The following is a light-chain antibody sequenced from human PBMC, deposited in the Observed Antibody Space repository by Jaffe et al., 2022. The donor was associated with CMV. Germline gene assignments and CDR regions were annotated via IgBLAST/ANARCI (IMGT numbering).Light chain of an antibody. CDR1: SSNIGNNY. CDR3: GTWDTSLSAGV. V-gene: IGLV1-51*02. CDR2: EHN. J-gene: IGLJ2*01. Sequence: QSVLTQPPSVSAAPGQEVTISCSGSSSNIGNNYVSWFQQLPGTAPKLLIFEHNRRPSGIPDRFSASKSGTSATLGITGLQTGDEGDYYCGTWDTSLSAGVFGGGTKLTVL.